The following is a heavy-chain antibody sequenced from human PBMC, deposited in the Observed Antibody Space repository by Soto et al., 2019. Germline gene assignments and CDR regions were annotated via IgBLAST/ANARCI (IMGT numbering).Heavy chain of an antibody. J-gene: IGHJ6*02. V-gene: IGHV1-3*01. CDR2: INAGNGNT. D-gene: IGHD2-15*01. Sequence: ASVDVSCKASGYTFTSYAMHCVRQAPGQRLEWMGWINAGNGNTKYSQKFQGRVTITRDTSASTAYMELSSLRSEDTAVYYCARVGRDSYYYYYGMDVWGQGTTVTVSS. CDR3: ARVGRDSYYYYYGMDV. CDR1: GYTFTSYA.